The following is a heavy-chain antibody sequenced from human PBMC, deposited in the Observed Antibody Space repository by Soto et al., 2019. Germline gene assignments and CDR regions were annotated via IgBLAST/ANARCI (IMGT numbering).Heavy chain of an antibody. D-gene: IGHD2-2*01. CDR3: ARGPYCSGTNCFLDY. CDR2: IKSDGSST. V-gene: IGHV3-74*01. Sequence: GGSLRLSCAASGFTFSRYWMHWVRQVPGKGLVWVSRIKSDGSSTNYADSVKGRFTISRDNAKNTLYLQMNSLRAEDTAVYYCARGPYCSGTNCFLDYWGQGTVVTVSS. J-gene: IGHJ4*02. CDR1: GFTFSRYW.